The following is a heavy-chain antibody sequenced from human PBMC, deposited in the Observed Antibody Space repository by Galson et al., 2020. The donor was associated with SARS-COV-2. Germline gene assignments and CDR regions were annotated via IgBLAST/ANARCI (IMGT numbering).Heavy chain of an antibody. J-gene: IGHJ6*02. V-gene: IGHV1-18*01. Sequence: ATVKVSCKASGYTFTSYSLFWVRQAPGQGLEWVGWLSPYNGDTAYAQKLQGSVTMTTDRSTSTAYMELKSLGSDDTAVYYCARDQHHYYGMDVWGQGTTVTVSS. CDR2: LSPYNGDT. CDR1: GYTFTSYS. CDR3: ARDQHHYYGMDV.